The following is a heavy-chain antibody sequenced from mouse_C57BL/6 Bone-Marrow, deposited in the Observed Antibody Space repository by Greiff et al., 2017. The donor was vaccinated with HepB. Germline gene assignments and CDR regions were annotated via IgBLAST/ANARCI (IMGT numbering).Heavy chain of an antibody. CDR3: TTTYGNYSSDY. CDR1: GFNIKDYY. J-gene: IGHJ2*01. CDR2: IDPEDVDT. V-gene: IGHV14-1*01. D-gene: IGHD2-1*01. Sequence: VQLQQSGAELVRPGASVKLSCTASGFNIKDYYMHWVKQRPEQGLEWIGRIDPEDVDTEYAPKFQGKATMTADTSSNTAYLQLSSLTSEDTAVYYCTTTYGNYSSDYWGQGTTLTVSS.